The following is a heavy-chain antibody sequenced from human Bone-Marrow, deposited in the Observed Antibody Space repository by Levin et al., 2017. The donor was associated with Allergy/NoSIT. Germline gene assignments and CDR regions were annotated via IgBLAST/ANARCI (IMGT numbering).Heavy chain of an antibody. Sequence: SGPTLVKPTQTLTLTCSFSGFSLDTYGMCVGWIRQPPGKALEWLARIDWEDDKFYTPSLKTRLSISRDTSRNQVVLTMPNMAPVDTATYYCARVRMGVMQPLADGGDHYYFCNYWGQGAPVTVSA. V-gene: IGHV2-70*17. D-gene: IGHD2-21*01. CDR1: GFSLDTYGMC. CDR2: IDWEDDK. CDR3: ARVRMGVMQPLADGGDHYYFCNY. J-gene: IGHJ4*02.